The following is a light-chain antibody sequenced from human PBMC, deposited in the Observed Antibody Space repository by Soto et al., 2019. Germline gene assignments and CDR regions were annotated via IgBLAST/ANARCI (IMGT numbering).Light chain of an antibody. J-gene: IGLJ2*01. V-gene: IGLV2-14*01. CDR2: DVT. Sequence: QSALTQPASVSGSPGQSITISCTGTSSDVGGYHYVSWYQQHPGKAPKVMIYDVTDRPSGVSNRFSGSKSGDTASLTISGLQAEYEADYYCSSYTSSSTLVFGGGTQLTVL. CDR1: SSDVGGYHY. CDR3: SSYTSSSTLV.